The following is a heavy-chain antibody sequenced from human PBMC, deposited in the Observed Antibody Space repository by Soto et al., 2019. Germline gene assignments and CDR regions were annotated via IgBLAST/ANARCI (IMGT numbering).Heavy chain of an antibody. J-gene: IGHJ3*02. CDR1: GFTFRRSS. CDR3: AAFATTGDAFDI. D-gene: IGHD4-17*01. V-gene: IGHV1-58*01. CDR2: IVVGSGNT. Sequence: AASVKVSCKASGFTFRRSSVQWVRQARGQRLEWIGWIVVGSGNTNYAQKFQERVTITRDMSTTTAYMELSSLRSEDTAVYYCAAFATTGDAFDIWGQGAMVTVSS.